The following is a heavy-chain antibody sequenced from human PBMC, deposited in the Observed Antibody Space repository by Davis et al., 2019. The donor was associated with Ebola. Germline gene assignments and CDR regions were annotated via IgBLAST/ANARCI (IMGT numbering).Heavy chain of an antibody. J-gene: IGHJ6*02. CDR2: ISSSGSTI. D-gene: IGHD3-3*01. V-gene: IGHV3-11*04. CDR1: GFTFSDYY. CDR3: ARGLLPYDFWSGYYYYYGMDV. Sequence: GESLKISCAASGFTFSDYYMSWIRQAPGKGLEWVSYISSSGSTIYYADSVKGRFTIFRDNAKNSLYLQMNSLRAEDTAVYYCARGLLPYDFWSGYYYYYGMDVWGQGTTVTVSS.